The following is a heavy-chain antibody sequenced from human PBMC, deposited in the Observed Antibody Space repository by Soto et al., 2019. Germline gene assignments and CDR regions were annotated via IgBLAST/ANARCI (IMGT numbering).Heavy chain of an antibody. Sequence: GGSMRLSCAVSGFTVSTYGMHWVRQAPGKGLEWVAVISRDGGTKYYADSVKGRFTISRDNSRNTLFLEMNSLRGDDMAVYYCTGEVASGYWGQGTLVTVSS. CDR2: ISRDGGTK. CDR1: GFTVSTYG. J-gene: IGHJ4*02. CDR3: TGEVASGY. D-gene: IGHD2-8*02. V-gene: IGHV3-30*03.